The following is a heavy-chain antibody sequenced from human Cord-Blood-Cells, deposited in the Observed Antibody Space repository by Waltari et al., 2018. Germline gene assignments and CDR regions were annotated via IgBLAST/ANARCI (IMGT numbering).Heavy chain of an antibody. CDR1: GYTFTSYD. CDR3: ARIWTRGSRRGAFDI. Sequence: VQLVQSRAEVKKPGASVTVSCKASGYTFTSYDLNCVLPATGQGLEWMGWMNPNSGNTGYAQKFPGRVTSTRNTSISTAYMELSSLRSEDTAVYYCARIWTRGSRRGAFDIWGQGTMVTVSS. CDR2: MNPNSGNT. V-gene: IGHV1-8*03. J-gene: IGHJ3*02. D-gene: IGHD1-1*01.